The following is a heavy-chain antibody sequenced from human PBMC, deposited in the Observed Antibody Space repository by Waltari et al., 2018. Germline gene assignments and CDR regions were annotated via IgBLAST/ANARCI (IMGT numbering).Heavy chain of an antibody. J-gene: IGHJ4*02. Sequence: QVQLVESGGGVVQPGRSLRLSCAASGVTFSLYAMHWVRQAPGKGLEWVAFISYDGSNKYYADSEGRFTISRDNSKKTLSLQMNSLRTEDTALYYCARDKERYTEGPFDYWGQGTLVTVSS. CDR2: ISYDGSNK. CDR3: ARDKERYTEGPFDY. D-gene: IGHD1-1*01. V-gene: IGHV3-30*04. CDR1: GVTFSLYA.